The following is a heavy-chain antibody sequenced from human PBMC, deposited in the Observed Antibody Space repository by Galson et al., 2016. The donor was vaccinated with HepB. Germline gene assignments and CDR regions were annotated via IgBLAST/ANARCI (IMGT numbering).Heavy chain of an antibody. J-gene: IGHJ4*02. Sequence: CAISGDSVSSNSAGWYWIRQSPSRGLEWLGRTYYRSKWHFDYVESVESRISINPDTAKNQFPLQLNSVTPEDTAIYYCARSYLLGRGFGSWGQGTLVTVSS. CDR1: GDSVSSNSAG. V-gene: IGHV6-1*01. CDR3: ARSYLLGRGFGS. CDR2: TYYRSKWHF. D-gene: IGHD7-27*01.